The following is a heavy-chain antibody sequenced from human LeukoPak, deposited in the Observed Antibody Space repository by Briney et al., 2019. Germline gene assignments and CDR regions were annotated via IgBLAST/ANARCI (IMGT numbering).Heavy chain of an antibody. D-gene: IGHD3-3*01. V-gene: IGHV1-8*03. CDR2: MNPNSGNT. CDR1: GYTFTSYD. CDR3: ARGLPPTEDFTILPSGAFDI. J-gene: IGHJ3*02. Sequence: GASVKVSCKASGYTFTSYDINWVRQATGQGLEWMGWMNPNSGNTGYAQKFQGRVTITRNTSISTAYMELSSLRSEDTAVYYCARGLPPTEDFTILPSGAFDIWGQGTMVTVSS.